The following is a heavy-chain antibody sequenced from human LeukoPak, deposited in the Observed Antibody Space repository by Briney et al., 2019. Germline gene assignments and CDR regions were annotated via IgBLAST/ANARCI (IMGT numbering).Heavy chain of an antibody. CDR3: ARLEEQWLTNDAFDI. D-gene: IGHD6-19*01. CDR2: ISSSSSYI. J-gene: IGHJ3*02. Sequence: GGPLRLSCAASGFTFSIYSMNWVPQAPGKGLEWVSSISSSSSYIYYADSVRGRFTISRDNAKNSLYLQMNSLRAEDTAVHYCARLEEQWLTNDAFDIWGQGTMVTVSS. CDR1: GFTFSIYS. V-gene: IGHV3-21*01.